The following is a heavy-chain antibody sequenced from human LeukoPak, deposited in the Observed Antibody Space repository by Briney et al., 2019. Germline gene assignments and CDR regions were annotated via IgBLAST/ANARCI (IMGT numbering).Heavy chain of an antibody. V-gene: IGHV4-59*12. CDR3: ATISGSGNNRRPS. CDR2: IYHSGST. Sequence: SETLSLTCTVSGGSISSYYWSWIRQPPGKGLEWIGYIYHSGSTNYNPSLKSQVTISVDKSKNQFSLKLSSVTAADTAVYHCATISGSGNNRRPSWGQGTLVTVSS. CDR1: GGSISSYY. J-gene: IGHJ4*02. D-gene: IGHD3-10*01.